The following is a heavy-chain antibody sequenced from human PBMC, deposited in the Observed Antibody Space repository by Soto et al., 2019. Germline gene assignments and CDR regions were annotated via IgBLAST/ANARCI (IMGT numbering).Heavy chain of an antibody. V-gene: IGHV3-30-3*01. Sequence: QVQLVESGGGVVQPGRSLRLSCAASGFTFSSYAMHWVRQAPGKGLEWVAVISYDGSNKYYADSEKGPFTISRDNSKNSLYLQMNSLRAEDTAVYYCAREWGGGYVYSDSSGLYFQHWGQGTLVTVSS. J-gene: IGHJ1*01. D-gene: IGHD3-22*01. CDR1: GFTFSSYA. CDR3: AREWGGGYVYSDSSGLYFQH. CDR2: ISYDGSNK.